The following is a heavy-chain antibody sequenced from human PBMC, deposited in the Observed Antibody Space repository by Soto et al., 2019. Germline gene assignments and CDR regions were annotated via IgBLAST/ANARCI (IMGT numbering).Heavy chain of an antibody. CDR2: ISGSGGST. D-gene: IGHD6-6*01. CDR3: AKVRGSSFLYYYYGMDV. Sequence: AGGSLRLSCAASGFTFSSYAMSWVRQAPGKGLEWVSAISGSGGSTYYADSVKGRFTISRDNSKNTLYLQMNSLRAEDTAVYYCAKVRGSSFLYYYYGMDVWGQGTTVTVSS. J-gene: IGHJ6*02. CDR1: GFTFSSYA. V-gene: IGHV3-23*01.